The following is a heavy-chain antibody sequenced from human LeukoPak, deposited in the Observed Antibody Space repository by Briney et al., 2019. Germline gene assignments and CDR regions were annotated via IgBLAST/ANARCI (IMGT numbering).Heavy chain of an antibody. Sequence: QPGGSLRLSCAASGFTFSSYAMSWVRQAPGKGLEWVSAISGSGGSTNYADSVKGRFTISRDNSKNTLYLQMNSLRAEDTAVYYCAKDRGRWLRLWGEYYFDYWGQGTLVTVSS. CDR3: AKDRGRWLRLWGEYYFDY. CDR1: GFTFSSYA. CDR2: ISGSGGST. D-gene: IGHD5-12*01. J-gene: IGHJ4*02. V-gene: IGHV3-23*01.